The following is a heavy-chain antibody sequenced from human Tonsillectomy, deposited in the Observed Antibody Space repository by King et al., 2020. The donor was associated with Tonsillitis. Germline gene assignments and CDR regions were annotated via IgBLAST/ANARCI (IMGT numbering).Heavy chain of an antibody. CDR1: GFTFSRYS. CDR3: ATYDFPFAFDI. D-gene: IGHD3-3*01. Sequence: VQLVESGGGLVQPGGSLRLSCAASGFTFSRYSMNWVRQAPGKGLQWVSYISSSGSIIYYADSVKGRFTISRDNAKSSLYLQTNSLRAEDTAVYYCATYDFPFAFDIWGQGTIVTVSS. V-gene: IGHV3-48*04. CDR2: ISSSGSII. J-gene: IGHJ3*02.